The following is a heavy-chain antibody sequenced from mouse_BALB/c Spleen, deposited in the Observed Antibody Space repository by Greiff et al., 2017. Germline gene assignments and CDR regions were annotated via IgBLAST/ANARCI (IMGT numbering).Heavy chain of an antibody. D-gene: IGHD1-1*02. Sequence: EVQLQQSGAELVQPGASVKLSCTASGFNIKDTYMHWVTQRPEQGLEWIGRIDPANGNTKYDPKFQGKATITADTSSNTAYLQLSSLTSEDAAVYYCARGSYGFAYWGQGTLVTVSA. CDR1: GFNIKDTY. V-gene: IGHV14-3*02. CDR3: ARGSYGFAY. J-gene: IGHJ3*01. CDR2: IDPANGNT.